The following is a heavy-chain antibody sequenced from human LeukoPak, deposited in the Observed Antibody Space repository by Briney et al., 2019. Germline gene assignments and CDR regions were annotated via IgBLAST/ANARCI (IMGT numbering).Heavy chain of an antibody. CDR3: ARELRAEIDN. CDR2: ISSSGTYI. CDR1: GFSFDSYS. V-gene: IGHV3-21*01. D-gene: IGHD2-21*01. J-gene: IGHJ4*02. Sequence: GGSLRLSCAASGFSFDSYSLTWVRQAPGKGLEWVSSISSSGTYIYYAESMKDRFTISRDNAKNSVFLQMNSLRAEDTAVYYCARELRAEIDNWRQGALVTVSP.